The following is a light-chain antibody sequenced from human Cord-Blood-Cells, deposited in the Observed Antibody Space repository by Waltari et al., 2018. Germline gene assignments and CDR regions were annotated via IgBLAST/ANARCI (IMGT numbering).Light chain of an antibody. CDR2: YDS. CDR1: NIGSKS. CDR3: QVWDSSSDHYV. V-gene: IGLV3-21*04. J-gene: IGLJ1*01. Sequence: SYVLTQPPSVSVAPGKTARITCGGNNIGSKSVHWYQQKPGQAPVLVIYYDSDRPSGIHERVSGSNSGNAATLTISRVEAGDEADYYCQVWDSSSDHYVFGTGTKVTVL.